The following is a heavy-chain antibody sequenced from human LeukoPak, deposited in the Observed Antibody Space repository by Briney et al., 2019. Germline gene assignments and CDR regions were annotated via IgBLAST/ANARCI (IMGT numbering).Heavy chain of an antibody. CDR2: IWYDRTNK. D-gene: IGHD4-17*01. J-gene: IGHJ4*02. Sequence: GRSLSLSCAASGFTFSTYAMHWVRQAPGKGLERVAVIWYDRTNKYYADSVKGRFTISRDNSKNTLYLQMSSLRAEDTAVYYCARDRLTTVTSFHFDYWGQGTLVTVSS. CDR3: ARDRLTTVTSFHFDY. V-gene: IGHV3-33*01. CDR1: GFTFSTYA.